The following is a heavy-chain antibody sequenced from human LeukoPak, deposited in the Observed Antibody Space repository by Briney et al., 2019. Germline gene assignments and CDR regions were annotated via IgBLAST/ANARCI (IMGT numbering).Heavy chain of an antibody. CDR1: GFTFDDYA. V-gene: IGHV3-9*01. D-gene: IGHD3-22*01. CDR3: AKDFSHYYDSSGSGDDAFDI. CDR2: ISWNSGSI. J-gene: IGHJ3*02. Sequence: GRSLRLSCAASGFTFDDYAMHRVRQAPGKGLEWVSGISWNSGSIGYADSVKGRFTISRDNAKNSLYLQMNSLRAEDTALYYCAKDFSHYYDSSGSGDDAFDIWGQGTMVTVSS.